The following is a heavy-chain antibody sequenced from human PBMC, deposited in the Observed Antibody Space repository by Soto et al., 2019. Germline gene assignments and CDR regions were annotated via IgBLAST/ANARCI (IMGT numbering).Heavy chain of an antibody. D-gene: IGHD6-19*01. CDR1: GYTFTGYY. Sequence: WASVKVSCKASGYTFTGYYMHWVRQAPGQGLEWMGWINPNSGGTNYAQKFQGRVTMTRDTSISTAYMELSRLRSDDTAVYYCARIAVAGSKPNNWFDPWGQGTLVTVSS. CDR2: INPNSGGT. J-gene: IGHJ5*02. V-gene: IGHV1-2*02. CDR3: ARIAVAGSKPNNWFDP.